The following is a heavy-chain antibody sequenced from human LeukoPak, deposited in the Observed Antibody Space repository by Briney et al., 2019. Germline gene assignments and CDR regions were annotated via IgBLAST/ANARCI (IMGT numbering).Heavy chain of an antibody. D-gene: IGHD3-16*01. V-gene: IGHV3-7*03. Sequence: GGSLRLSCAASGFTFSSYWMNWARQVPGKGLEWVASINHNGNVNYYVDSVKGRFTISRDNAKNSLYLQMSNLRAEDTAVYFCARGGGLDVWGQGATVTVSS. CDR3: ARGGGLDV. CDR1: GFTFSSYW. J-gene: IGHJ6*02. CDR2: INHNGNVN.